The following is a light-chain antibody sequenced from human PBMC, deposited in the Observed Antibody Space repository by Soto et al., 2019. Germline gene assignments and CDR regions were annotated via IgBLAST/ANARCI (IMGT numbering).Light chain of an antibody. CDR1: SSDVGAYNY. V-gene: IGLV2-11*01. CDR3: CSYAGSYTGV. Sequence: QSALTQPRSVSGSPGQSVTISCTGTSSDVGAYNYVSWYQQHPGKAPKFLIYDVNKRPSGVPDRFSGSKSGNTASLTISGLQAEDEADYYCCSYAGSYTGVFGGGTKLTVL. CDR2: DVN. J-gene: IGLJ2*01.